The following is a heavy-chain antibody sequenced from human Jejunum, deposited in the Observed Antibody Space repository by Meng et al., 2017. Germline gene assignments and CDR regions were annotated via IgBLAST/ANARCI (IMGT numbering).Heavy chain of an antibody. Sequence: GESLKISCAASGFSITNSWMSWVRQAPGKGLEWVANINFDGSGKYYVDSVKGRFTISRDNAKNSLYLEMNSLRAEDTAVYYCARYYSAYGLDVWGQGNTVTGAS. J-gene: IGHJ6*02. D-gene: IGHD4-11*01. CDR1: GFSITNSW. CDR3: ARYYSAYGLDV. V-gene: IGHV3-7*01. CDR2: INFDGSGK.